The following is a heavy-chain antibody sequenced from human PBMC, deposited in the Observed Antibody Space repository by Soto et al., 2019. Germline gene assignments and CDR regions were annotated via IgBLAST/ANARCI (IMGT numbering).Heavy chain of an antibody. Sequence: QITLKESDPTLVKPTQTLTLTCTFSGFSLRPSGVGVGWIRQPPGKALEWLAIIYWDDDKRYRPSLKNRLTITKDTSKNQVVHTMPNMDPVDTATYYGAHRRNYYGSGSYFEYWGPGTLLTVS. CDR1: GFSLRPSGVG. J-gene: IGHJ4*02. CDR3: AHRRNYYGSGSYFEY. D-gene: IGHD3-10*01. V-gene: IGHV2-5*02. CDR2: IYWDDDK.